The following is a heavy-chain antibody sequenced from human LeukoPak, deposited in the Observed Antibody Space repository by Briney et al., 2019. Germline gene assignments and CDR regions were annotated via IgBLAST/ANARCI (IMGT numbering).Heavy chain of an antibody. Sequence: SETLSLTCTVSGGSISSYYWSWIRQPPGKGLEWIGYIYYSGSTNYNPSLKSRVTISVDTPKNQFSLKLSSVTAADTAVYYCARGDHSSGLDYWGQGTLVTVSS. CDR1: GGSISSYY. D-gene: IGHD6-19*01. CDR2: IYYSGST. CDR3: ARGDHSSGLDY. V-gene: IGHV4-59*01. J-gene: IGHJ4*02.